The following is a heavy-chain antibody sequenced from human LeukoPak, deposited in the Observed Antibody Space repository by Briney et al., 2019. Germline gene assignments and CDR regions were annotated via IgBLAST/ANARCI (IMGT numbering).Heavy chain of an antibody. V-gene: IGHV3-23*01. CDR3: SKVMGGTFWELDL. CDR1: GFTFSSYA. CDR2: ISDSGGST. J-gene: IGHJ2*01. D-gene: IGHD1-26*01. Sequence: GGSLRLSCAASGFTFSSYAMSWVRQAPGKGLEWVSLISDSGGSTYYADSVKGRFTISKDNSKNTLSLQMNSLRADDTAVYYFSKVMGGTFWELDLLGRGTLVTVSS.